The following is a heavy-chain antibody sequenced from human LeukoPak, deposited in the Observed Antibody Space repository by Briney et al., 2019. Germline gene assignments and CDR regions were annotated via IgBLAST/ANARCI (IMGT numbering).Heavy chain of an antibody. D-gene: IGHD2-15*01. CDR1: GGSLSSYY. CDR3: ARRFGSGDYFYY. J-gene: IGHJ4*02. CDR2: VYYSGSP. V-gene: IGHV4-59*01. Sequence: SETLSLTCTVSGGSLSSYYWSWIRQPPGKGLEWIGYVYYSGSPNYSPSLKSRVTISVDTSKNQFSLKLNSVTAADTAVYYCARRFGSGDYFYYLGQGTLVTVSS.